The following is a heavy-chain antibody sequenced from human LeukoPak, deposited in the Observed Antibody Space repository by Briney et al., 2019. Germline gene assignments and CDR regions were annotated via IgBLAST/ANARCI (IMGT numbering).Heavy chain of an antibody. J-gene: IGHJ4*02. CDR3: ARGLLGEPLDY. D-gene: IGHD3-22*01. V-gene: IGHV3-74*01. Sequence: PGGSLRLSCAASGFTFSSYWMHWVRQAPGKGLVWVSRINTDGSSTSYADSVKGRFTISRDNAKNTLYLQMSSLRAEDAAVYYCARGLLGEPLDYWGQGTLVTVSS. CDR2: INTDGSST. CDR1: GFTFSSYW.